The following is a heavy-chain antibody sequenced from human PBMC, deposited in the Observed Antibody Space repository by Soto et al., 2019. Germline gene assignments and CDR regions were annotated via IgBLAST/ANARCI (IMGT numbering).Heavy chain of an antibody. D-gene: IGHD3-22*01. CDR2: ISDDGSNK. Sequence: GGSLRLSCAASGFTFSSYAMSWVRQAPGKGLEWVAVISDDGSNKYYADSVKGRFTISRDNSKNTLYLQMNSLRAEDTAVYYCAKDRRRDYYDSSGSDYWGQGTLVTVSS. J-gene: IGHJ4*02. CDR3: AKDRRRDYYDSSGSDY. V-gene: IGHV3-30*18. CDR1: GFTFSSYA.